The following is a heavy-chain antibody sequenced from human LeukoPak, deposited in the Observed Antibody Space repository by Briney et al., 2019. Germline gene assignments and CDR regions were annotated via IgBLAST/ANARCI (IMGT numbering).Heavy chain of an antibody. Sequence: GASVKVSCKASGYTFINYYMHWVRQAPGRGLEWMGIINPSGGSTSCGQKFQGRVTMTRDMSTSTFYMELSSLRFEDTAVYYCARGPHRRTYDRDNWFDPWGQGTLVTVSS. V-gene: IGHV1-46*01. D-gene: IGHD3-10*02. CDR1: GYTFINYY. J-gene: IGHJ5*02. CDR2: INPSGGST. CDR3: ARGPHRRTYDRDNWFDP.